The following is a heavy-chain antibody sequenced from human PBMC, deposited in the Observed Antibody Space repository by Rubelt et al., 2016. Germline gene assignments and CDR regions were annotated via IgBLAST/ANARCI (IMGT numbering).Heavy chain of an antibody. D-gene: IGHD3-3*01. V-gene: IGHV5-51*01. CDR3: VTKSGYPVLPFDY. CDR2: IYPGDSDT. J-gene: IGHJ4*02. CDR1: GYSFTSYW. Sequence: EVQLVQSGAEVKKPGESLKISCKGSGYSFTSYWIGWVRQMPGKGLEWMGIIYPGDSDTRNSPPFKGRVTLSPDRSTSTASLLWSSRKASDTASYYCVTKSGYPVLPFDYWGQGTLATVSS.